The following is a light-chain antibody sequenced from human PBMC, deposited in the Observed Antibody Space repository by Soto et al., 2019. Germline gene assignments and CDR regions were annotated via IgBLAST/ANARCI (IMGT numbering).Light chain of an antibody. V-gene: IGKV2-30*01. Sequence: DVVMTQSPLSLPVTLGQPASISCRSSRSLGYSDGDTYLTWFQQRPGQSPRCLIYKLSNRDSGVPTRFSGSGSGNDFILKLSREDAEDVGFYFFLQTTHGRRTFGQGIRVHI. J-gene: IGKJ1*01. CDR3: LQTTHGRRT. CDR1: RSLGYSDGDTY. CDR2: KLS.